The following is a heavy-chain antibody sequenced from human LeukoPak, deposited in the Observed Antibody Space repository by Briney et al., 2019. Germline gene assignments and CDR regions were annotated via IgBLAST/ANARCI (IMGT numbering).Heavy chain of an antibody. D-gene: IGHD1-26*01. CDR1: GGSISSYC. J-gene: IGHJ4*02. V-gene: IGHV4-59*08. CDR3: ASGSNIVGATGRFDY. Sequence: PSETLSLTCTVSGGSISSYCWSWIRQPPGKGLEWIGYIYYSGSTNYNPSLKSRVTISVDTSKNQFSLKLSSVTAADTAVYYCASGSNIVGATGRFDYWGQGTLVTVSS. CDR2: IYYSGST.